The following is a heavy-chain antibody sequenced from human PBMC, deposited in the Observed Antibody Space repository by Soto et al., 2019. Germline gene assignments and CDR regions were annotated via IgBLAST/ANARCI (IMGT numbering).Heavy chain of an antibody. J-gene: IGHJ4*02. CDR3: ARDEAYCGGDCYSLPY. Sequence: QVQLVQSGAEVKKPGSSVKVSCKASGGTFSSYTISWVRQAPRQGLEWMGRIIPILGIANYAQKFQGRVTITAYKSTSTAYMELSSLRSEDTAVYYCARDEAYCGGDCYSLPYWGQGTLVTVSS. V-gene: IGHV1-69*08. CDR2: IIPILGIA. D-gene: IGHD2-21*02. CDR1: GGTFSSYT.